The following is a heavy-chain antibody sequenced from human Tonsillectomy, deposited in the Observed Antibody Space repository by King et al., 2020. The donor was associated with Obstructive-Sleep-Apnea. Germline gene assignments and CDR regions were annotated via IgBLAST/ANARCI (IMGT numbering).Heavy chain of an antibody. CDR3: ARDRAAPGSYYYYAMDV. CDR2: INPNSGDT. J-gene: IGHJ6*04. V-gene: IGHV1-2*02. Sequence: VQLVESGTEVKKPGASVKVSCKTSGYTFTGYYMHWVRQAPGQGLEWMGWINPNSGDTNYAQKFQGRVTMTRDTSISTAYMELSRLRSDDTAVYYCARDRAAPGSYYYYAMDVWGKGTTVTVSS. CDR1: GYTFTGYY. D-gene: IGHD6-13*01.